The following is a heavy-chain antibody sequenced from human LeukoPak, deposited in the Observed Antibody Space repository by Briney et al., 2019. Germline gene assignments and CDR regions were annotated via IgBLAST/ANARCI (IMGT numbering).Heavy chain of an antibody. V-gene: IGHV3-13*05. CDR2: IGTAGDP. D-gene: IGHD6-19*01. Sequence: GGSLRLSCAASGFTYNNYDMHWVRQATGKSLEWVSAIGTAGDPYYSGSVKGRFTISRENAKNSLYLQMNSLRVGDTAVHYCARSRSGWYDFDYWGQGTLVTVSS. J-gene: IGHJ4*02. CDR3: ARSRSGWYDFDY. CDR1: GFTYNNYD.